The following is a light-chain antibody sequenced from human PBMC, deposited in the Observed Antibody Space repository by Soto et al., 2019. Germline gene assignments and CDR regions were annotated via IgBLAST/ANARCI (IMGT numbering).Light chain of an antibody. Sequence: DVQLTQSPSFLSASVGDRVTITCRASQGITNYLAWYQQKPGKAPKLLIYAASTLQSGVPSRFSGSGSGTDFTLTISSLQPEDFATYYCLQDYRYPPWTFGQGTKVDIK. CDR3: LQDYRYPPWT. V-gene: IGKV1-9*01. CDR1: QGITNY. J-gene: IGKJ1*01. CDR2: AAS.